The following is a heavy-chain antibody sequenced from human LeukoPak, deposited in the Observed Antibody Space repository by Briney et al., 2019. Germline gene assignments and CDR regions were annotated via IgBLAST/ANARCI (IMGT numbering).Heavy chain of an antibody. CDR1: GGSISSYY. V-gene: IGHV4-59*08. CDR2: IYYSGST. J-gene: IGHJ4*02. Sequence: PSETLSLTCTVSGGSISSYYWAWIRQPPGKGLEWIGYIYYSGSTNYNPSLKSRVAISVDRSKNQFSLKVNSVTAADTAVYYCARSRVYGGSFDYWGQGTLGTVSS. CDR3: ARSRVYGGSFDY. D-gene: IGHD4/OR15-4a*01.